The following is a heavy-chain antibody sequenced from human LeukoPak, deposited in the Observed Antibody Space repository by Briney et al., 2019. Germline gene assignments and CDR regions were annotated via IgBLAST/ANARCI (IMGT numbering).Heavy chain of an antibody. CDR1: GGTFSSYA. J-gene: IGHJ5*02. CDR2: IIPIFGTA. D-gene: IGHD1-7*01. CDR3: ARDNYAGANWFDP. V-gene: IGHV1-69*05. Sequence: ASVKVSCKASGGTFSSYAISWVRQAPGQGLEWMGGIIPIFGTANYAQKFEGRVTITTDESTSTAYMELSSLRSEDTAVYYCARDNYAGANWFDPWGQGTLVTVSS.